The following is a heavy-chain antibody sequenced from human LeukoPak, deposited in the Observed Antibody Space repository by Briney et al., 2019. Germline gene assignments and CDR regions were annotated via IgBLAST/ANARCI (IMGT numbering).Heavy chain of an antibody. Sequence: GGSLRLSCAASGNYWMHWVRQAPGKGLVWVSHINSDGSWTSYADSVKGRFTISKDNAKNTMYLQMNSLRAEDTAVYYCVSFYETYWGRGTLVTVSS. D-gene: IGHD2/OR15-2a*01. CDR1: GNYW. V-gene: IGHV3-74*01. J-gene: IGHJ4*02. CDR3: VSFYETY. CDR2: INSDGSWT.